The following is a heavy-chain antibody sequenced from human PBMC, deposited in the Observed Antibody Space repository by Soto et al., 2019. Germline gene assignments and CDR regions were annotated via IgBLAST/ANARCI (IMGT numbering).Heavy chain of an antibody. V-gene: IGHV1-8*01. D-gene: IGHD3-10*01. J-gene: IGHJ4*02. CDR3: AREDFYGSGSYGY. CDR2: MNPNSGNT. CDR1: GYTFPSYN. Sequence: QVQLLQSGAEVKKPGASVKVSCKASGYTFPSYNINWVRQATGQGPEWMGWMNPNSGNTGYAQKFQGRVTMTRDSSISTAYMELSSLRSEDTALYYCAREDFYGSGSYGYWGQGTLVTVSS.